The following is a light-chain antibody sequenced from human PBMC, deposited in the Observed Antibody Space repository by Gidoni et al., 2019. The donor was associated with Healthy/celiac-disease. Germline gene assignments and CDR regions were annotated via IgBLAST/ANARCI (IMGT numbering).Light chain of an antibody. J-gene: IGKJ1*01. CDR3: QQYNNWPPWT. Sequence: SQSVSSNLAWYQQKPGQAPRLLIYGASTRATGIPARFSGSGSGTEFTLTISSLQSEDFAVYYCQQYNNWPPWTFGQGTRVEIK. CDR2: GAS. V-gene: IGKV3-15*01. CDR1: QSVSSN.